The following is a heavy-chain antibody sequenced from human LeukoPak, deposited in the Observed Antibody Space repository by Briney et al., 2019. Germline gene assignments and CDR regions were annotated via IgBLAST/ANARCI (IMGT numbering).Heavy chain of an antibody. CDR2: ISGSGGST. V-gene: IGHV3-23*01. Sequence: GGSLRLSCAASGFTFSSYAMSWVRQAPGKGLEWVSAISGSGGSTYYADSVKGRFTISRDNSKNTLYLQMSSLRAEDTAVYYCVKAQGGSYPYCFDYWGQGTLVTVSS. D-gene: IGHD1-26*01. J-gene: IGHJ4*02. CDR3: VKAQGGSYPYCFDY. CDR1: GFTFSSYA.